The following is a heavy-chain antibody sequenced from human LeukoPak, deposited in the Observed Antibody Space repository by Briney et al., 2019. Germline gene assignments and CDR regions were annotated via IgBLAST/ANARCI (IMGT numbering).Heavy chain of an antibody. CDR2: VYYSGST. V-gene: IGHV4-61*01. CDR3: ARVRYGSGSYYFDN. J-gene: IGHJ4*02. Sequence: SETLSLTYTVSGGSVSNASYYWSWIRQPPGKGLDWIGYVYYSGSTNYSPSLKSRVTVSVDTSKNQFSLKLTSVTAADTAVYYCARVRYGSGSYYFDNWGQGTLVTVSS. CDR1: GGSVSNASYY. D-gene: IGHD3-10*01.